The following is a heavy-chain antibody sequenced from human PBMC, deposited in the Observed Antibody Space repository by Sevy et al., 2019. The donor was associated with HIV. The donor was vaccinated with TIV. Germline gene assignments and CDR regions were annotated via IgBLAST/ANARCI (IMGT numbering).Heavy chain of an antibody. Sequence: SETLSLTCTVSGGSISSYYWSWIRQPPGKGLEWIGYIYYSGSTNYNPSHKSRVTISVDTSKNQCSLMLRAVTAAETAVYYCARDRNILGYCSGGSGYSGCDPWGQGTLVTVSS. D-gene: IGHD2-15*01. V-gene: IGHV4-59*01. CDR1: GGSISSYY. CDR2: IYYSGST. J-gene: IGHJ5*02. CDR3: ARDRNILGYCSGGSGYSGCDP.